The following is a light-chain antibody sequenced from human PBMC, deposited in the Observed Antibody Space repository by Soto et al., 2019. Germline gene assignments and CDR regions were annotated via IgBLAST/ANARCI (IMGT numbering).Light chain of an antibody. V-gene: IGKV3-15*01. CDR1: QSVSSA. J-gene: IGKJ1*01. CDR3: QQYNKWPRT. CDR2: DAS. Sequence: ETVMTQTPATVSLSPGERSTLSFRASQSVSSALAWYQQKPGLPPRLLIYDASTRATGIPARFSGSGSGTDFTLTISSLQSQDFAVYYCQQYNKWPRTFGQGTKVDIK.